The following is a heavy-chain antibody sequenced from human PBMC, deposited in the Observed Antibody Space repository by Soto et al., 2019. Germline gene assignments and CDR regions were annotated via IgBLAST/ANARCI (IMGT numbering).Heavy chain of an antibody. J-gene: IGHJ5*01. D-gene: IGHD1-26*01. CDR2: ISYDGTTQ. CDR1: GFTFSDYG. V-gene: IGHV3-30*03. Sequence: QVQLVESGGGVVQPGKSLRLSCAASGFTFSDYGMHWVRQAPGKGPEWLAVISYDGTTQHYADSVKGRFTISTDNARKSLYLQMNSLRPEDTGVYCCATGGIYYEAWGQGTLVTVSS. CDR3: ATGGIYYEA.